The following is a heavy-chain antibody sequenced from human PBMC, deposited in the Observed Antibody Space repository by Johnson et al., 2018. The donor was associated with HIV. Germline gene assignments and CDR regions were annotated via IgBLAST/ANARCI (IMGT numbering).Heavy chain of an antibody. Sequence: VQLVESGGGLVKPGGSLRLSCAASGFTFSDYYMSWIRQAPGKGLEWISYIGSSGSPRYYADSVKGRFTLSRDNAKNSLFLQMNSLRVEDTAVYYCARSGYGSGSTHDAFDIWGQGTMVTVSS. CDR1: GFTFSDYY. D-gene: IGHD3-10*01. J-gene: IGHJ3*02. CDR3: ARSGYGSGSTHDAFDI. CDR2: IGSSGSPR. V-gene: IGHV3-11*04.